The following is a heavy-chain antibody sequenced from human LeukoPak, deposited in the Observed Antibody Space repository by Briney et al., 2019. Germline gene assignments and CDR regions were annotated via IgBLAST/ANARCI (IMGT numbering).Heavy chain of an antibody. CDR2: ISSSSSTI. CDR3: ASRVVVGPAAAGFDY. D-gene: IGHD2-2*01. CDR1: GFTFSSYS. J-gene: IGHJ4*02. Sequence: PGGSLRLSCAASGFTFSSYSMNWVRQAPGKGLEWVSYISSSSSTIYYADSVKGRFTISRDNAKNSLYLQMNSLRAEDTAVYYCASRVVVGPAAAGFDYWGQGTLVTVSS. V-gene: IGHV3-48*01.